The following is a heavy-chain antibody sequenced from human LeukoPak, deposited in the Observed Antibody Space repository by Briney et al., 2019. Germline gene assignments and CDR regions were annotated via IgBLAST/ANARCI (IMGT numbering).Heavy chain of an antibody. CDR3: ARWTGKGDAFDI. D-gene: IGHD3/OR15-3a*01. CDR2: INSDGSST. CDR1: GFTFSSYW. J-gene: IGHJ3*02. Sequence: GGSLRLSCAASGFTFSSYWMHWVRQAPGKGLVWVSRINSDGSSTSYADSVKGRFTISRDNAKNTLYLQMNSLKAEDTAVYYCARWTGKGDAFDIWAKGQWSPSLQ. V-gene: IGHV3-74*01.